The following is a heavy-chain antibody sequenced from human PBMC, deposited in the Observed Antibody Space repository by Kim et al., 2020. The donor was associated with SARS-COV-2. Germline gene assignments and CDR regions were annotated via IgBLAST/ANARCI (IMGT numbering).Heavy chain of an antibody. D-gene: IGHD5-12*01. V-gene: IGHV4-59*01. CDR2: LYSSGRT. J-gene: IGHJ4*02. Sequence: SETLSLTCSASGASLSGYYYNWVRLSPGKGLEWIGYLYSSGRTNYNPSLRGRVTISLDTSKNHFSLRLISVTAADTAIYYCARGCCYDPYFDFWGQGSLDTVSS. CDR1: GASLSGYY. CDR3: ARGCCYDPYFDF.